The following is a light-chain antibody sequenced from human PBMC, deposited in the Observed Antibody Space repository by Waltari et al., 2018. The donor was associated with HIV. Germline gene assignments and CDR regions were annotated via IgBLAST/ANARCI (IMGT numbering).Light chain of an antibody. J-gene: IGLJ3*02. CDR2: DNN. CDR3: GAWDSSLSAWV. V-gene: IGLV1-51*01. Sequence: QSVLTQPPSMSMALGQKVTISCSGINSNIGNNYVSWYLQVPGTAPKLLIYDNNKRPSEIPALFSGSKTGTSATLGITGLQTVDEADYYCGAWDSSLSAWVFGGGTTLTVL. CDR1: NSNIGNNY.